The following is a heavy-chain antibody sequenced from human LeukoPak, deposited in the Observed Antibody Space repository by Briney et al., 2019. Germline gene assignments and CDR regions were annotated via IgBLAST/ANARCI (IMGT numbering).Heavy chain of an antibody. CDR2: INGDGSST. J-gene: IGHJ3*01. CDR3: IRVRVTTTRNAFDV. D-gene: IGHD1-1*01. V-gene: IGHV3-74*01. Sequence: PGGSLRLSCAASGFTFSNHWMHWVRQAPGKGLVWVSRINGDGSSTNYADSVKGRFTISRDNAKNTVYLEMSSLRAEDTAVYYCIRVRVTTTRNAFDVWGQGTMVTVSS. CDR1: GFTFSNHW.